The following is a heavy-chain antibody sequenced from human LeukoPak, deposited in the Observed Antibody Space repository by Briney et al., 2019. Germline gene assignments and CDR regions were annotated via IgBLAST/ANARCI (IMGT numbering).Heavy chain of an antibody. CDR3: ARGLVDIVPTVDAFEI. CDR2: IYYNGNT. Sequence: SETLSLTCTVSGDSISSYYWSWIRQPPGKGLEWIGYIYYNGNTNYNPSLKSRVTISVDTSKNQFSLKLSSVTAADTAVYHCARGLVDIVPTVDAFEIWGRGTMVTVSS. J-gene: IGHJ3*02. V-gene: IGHV4-59*01. CDR1: GDSISSYY. D-gene: IGHD5-12*01.